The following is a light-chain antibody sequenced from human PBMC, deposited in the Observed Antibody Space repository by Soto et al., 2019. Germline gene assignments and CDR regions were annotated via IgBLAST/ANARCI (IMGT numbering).Light chain of an antibody. J-gene: IGKJ5*01. CDR1: HDISTF. Sequence: PSTLSASVGDTVTITCRASHDISTFLAWYQQKPGKAPKLLIYEASTLQSGVPSRFSGSGSGTEFTLTISGLLPEDFAAYHCQQLYTLPFTFGQGTRLEIK. CDR3: QQLYTLPFT. V-gene: IGKV1-9*01. CDR2: EAS.